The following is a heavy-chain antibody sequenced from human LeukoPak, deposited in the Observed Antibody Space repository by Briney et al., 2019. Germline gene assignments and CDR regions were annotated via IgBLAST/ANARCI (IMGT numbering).Heavy chain of an antibody. Sequence: SVKVSCKASGGTFSSYTTSWVRQAPGQGLEWMGRIIPILGIANYAQKFQGRVTITADKSTSTAYMELSSLRSEDTAVYYCARDRRAQPLMDPWGQGTLVTVSS. CDR2: IIPILGIA. V-gene: IGHV1-69*04. J-gene: IGHJ5*02. CDR3: ARDRRAQPLMDP. CDR1: GGTFSSYT. D-gene: IGHD6-13*01.